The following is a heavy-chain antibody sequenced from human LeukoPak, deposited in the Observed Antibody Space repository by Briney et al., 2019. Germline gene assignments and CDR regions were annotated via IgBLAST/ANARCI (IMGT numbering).Heavy chain of an antibody. D-gene: IGHD4-11*01. J-gene: IGHJ3*01. Sequence: GESLKISCSLSGFSSTTYWIAWVRQMPGKGLEWMGVIQPDDSDTTYSPSFQGQVSISADKSISTAFLQWSSLEASDTAMYYCARPLFSSNYKAFDLWGQGTLVTVSS. CDR3: ARPLFSSNYKAFDL. V-gene: IGHV5-51*01. CDR2: IQPDDSDT. CDR1: GFSSTTYW.